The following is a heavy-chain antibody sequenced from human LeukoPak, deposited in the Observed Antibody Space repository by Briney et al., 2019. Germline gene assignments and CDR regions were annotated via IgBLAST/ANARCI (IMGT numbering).Heavy chain of an antibody. CDR2: INSNSGDT. J-gene: IGHJ5*02. CDR1: GGTFTGHY. D-gene: IGHD3-3*01. Sequence: GASVKVSCKTSGGTFTGHYMHWVRQAPGQGLEWMGWINSNSGDTGYAQKFQGRVTMTRDTSISTAYMELSRLRSDDTAVYYCARDLPHARFLERKGWFDPWGQGTLVTVSS. CDR3: ARDLPHARFLERKGWFDP. V-gene: IGHV1-2*02.